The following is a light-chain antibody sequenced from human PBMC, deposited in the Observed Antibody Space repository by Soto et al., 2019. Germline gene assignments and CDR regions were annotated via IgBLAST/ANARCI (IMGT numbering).Light chain of an antibody. V-gene: IGLV1-51*01. J-gene: IGLJ3*02. Sequence: QSVLTQAPAVSAAPGQNVTISCSERSSNIGNNFVAWFQQLPGTAPKLLIYDKDKRPSGILERFSGSKSGTSATLAITGLQTGDEADYYCGTWDSSLRGWVFGGGTKLTVL. CDR2: DKD. CDR3: GTWDSSLRGWV. CDR1: SSNIGNNF.